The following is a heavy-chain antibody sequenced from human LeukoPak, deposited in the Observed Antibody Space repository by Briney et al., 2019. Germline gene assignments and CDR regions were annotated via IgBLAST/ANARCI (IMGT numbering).Heavy chain of an antibody. D-gene: IGHD3-10*01. CDR1: GFTFSDHY. CDR2: TRNKANSYTT. V-gene: IGHV3-72*01. Sequence: GGSLRLSCAASGFTFSDHYMNWVRQAPGKGLEWVGRTRNKANSYTTEYAASVKGRFTISRDDSKNSLYLQMNSLKTEDTAVYYCSREGWFGELLFNPWGQGTLVTVSS. J-gene: IGHJ5*02. CDR3: SREGWFGELLFNP.